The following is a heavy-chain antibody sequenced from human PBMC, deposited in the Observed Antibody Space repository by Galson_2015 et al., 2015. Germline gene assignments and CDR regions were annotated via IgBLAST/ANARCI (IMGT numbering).Heavy chain of an antibody. V-gene: IGHV1-3*01. D-gene: IGHD6-19*01. CDR3: ARVPGVITVAGAFDY. Sequence: SVKVSCKASGYTFISYAMHWVRQAPGQRLEWMGWINADNGNTKYSQKFQGRVTITRDTSANTAYMELSGLTSEDTAVYYCARVPGVITVAGAFDYSGPGTLVTVSS. CDR2: INADNGNT. CDR1: GYTFISYA. J-gene: IGHJ4*02.